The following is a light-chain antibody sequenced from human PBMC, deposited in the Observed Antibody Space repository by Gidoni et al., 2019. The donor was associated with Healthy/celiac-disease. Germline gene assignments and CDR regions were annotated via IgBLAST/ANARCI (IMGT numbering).Light chain of an antibody. CDR2: RNN. V-gene: IGLV1-47*01. J-gene: IGLJ2*01. CDR1: SSNIGSNY. Sequence: SVLTQPPSASGTPGQSVTIPCSGSSSNIGSNYVYWYQQLPGTAPKLLIYRNNQRPSVVPYRFSGSKSGTSASLAISGLRSEDEADYYCAAWDDSLKGVFGGGTKLTVL. CDR3: AAWDDSLKGV.